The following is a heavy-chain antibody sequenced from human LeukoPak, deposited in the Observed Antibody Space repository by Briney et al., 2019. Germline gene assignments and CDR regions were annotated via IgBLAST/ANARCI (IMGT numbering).Heavy chain of an antibody. CDR1: GGSISSYY. D-gene: IGHD6-19*01. CDR2: IYYSGST. CDR3: ARGKDSSGY. J-gene: IGHJ4*02. Sequence: SETLSLTCTVSGGSISSYYWSWIRQPPGKGLEWIGHIYYSGSTNYNPSLKSRVTISVDTSKNQFSLKLSSVTAADTAVYYCARGKDSSGYWGQGTLVTVPS. V-gene: IGHV4-59*01.